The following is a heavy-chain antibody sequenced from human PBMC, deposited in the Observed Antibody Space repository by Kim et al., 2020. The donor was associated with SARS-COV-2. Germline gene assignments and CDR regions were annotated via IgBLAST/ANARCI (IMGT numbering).Heavy chain of an antibody. D-gene: IGHD3-10*01. CDR1: GFTFSSYG. Sequence: GGSLRLSCAASGFTFSSYGMHWVRQAPGKGLEWVAVIWYDGSNKYYADSVKGRFTISRDNSKNTLYLQMNSLRAEDTAVYYCAREKVGGDRWYYYGMDVWGQGTTVTVSS. CDR3: AREKVGGDRWYYYGMDV. J-gene: IGHJ6*02. V-gene: IGHV3-33*01. CDR2: IWYDGSNK.